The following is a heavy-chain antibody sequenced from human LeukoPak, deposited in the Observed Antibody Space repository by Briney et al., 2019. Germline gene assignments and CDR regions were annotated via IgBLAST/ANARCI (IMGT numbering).Heavy chain of an antibody. CDR2: ISYDGSNE. V-gene: IGHV3-30*04. Sequence: GGSLGLSCAASGFTFGSYAMHWVRQAPGKGLEWVAVISYDGSNEYYADSVKGRFTISRDNSKNTLYLQMNSLRAEDTAVYYCARDLDWTFDYWGQGTLVTVSS. CDR3: ARDLDWTFDY. J-gene: IGHJ4*02. CDR1: GFTFGSYA. D-gene: IGHD3/OR15-3a*01.